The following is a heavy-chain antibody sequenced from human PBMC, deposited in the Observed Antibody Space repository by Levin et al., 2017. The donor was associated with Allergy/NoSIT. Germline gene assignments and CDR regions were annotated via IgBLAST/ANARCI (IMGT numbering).Heavy chain of an antibody. J-gene: IGHJ4*01. D-gene: IGHD2-21*01. Sequence: GESLKISCKASGYTFTDYYIHWVRQAPGQGLELMGRIKSKTGDTNYAQKFQGRVTMTRDTSISTAFLELGSLKSDDTALYFCAKALSGGDDDYWGHGTLVIVSS. CDR3: AKALSGGDDDY. CDR2: IKSKTGDT. V-gene: IGHV1-2*06. CDR1: GYTFTDYY.